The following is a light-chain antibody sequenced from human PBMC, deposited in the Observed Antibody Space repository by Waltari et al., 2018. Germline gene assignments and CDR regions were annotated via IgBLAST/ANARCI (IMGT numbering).Light chain of an antibody. CDR1: QGISNS. V-gene: IGKV1-NL1*01. CDR3: QQYYSTPPDT. Sequence: DIQMTQSPSSLSASVGDRVTITCRASQGISNSLAWYQQKPGKAPKLLLYAASRLESGVPSRFSGSGSGTDYTLTISSLQPEDFATYYCQQYYSTPPDTFGRGTKLEIK. J-gene: IGKJ2*01. CDR2: AAS.